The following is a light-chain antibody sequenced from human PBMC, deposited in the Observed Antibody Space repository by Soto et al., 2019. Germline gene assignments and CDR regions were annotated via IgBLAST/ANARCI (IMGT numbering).Light chain of an antibody. CDR3: QQYNSYVT. CDR1: QSISSW. V-gene: IGKV1-5*01. Sequence: DIQMTQSPSTLSASVGDRVTITCRASQSISSWLAWYQQKPGKAPKLLIYDASSLESGVPSRFSGSVSGTEFTLTISSLQPDDFATYYCQQYNSYVTFGQGTKVEIK. CDR2: DAS. J-gene: IGKJ1*01.